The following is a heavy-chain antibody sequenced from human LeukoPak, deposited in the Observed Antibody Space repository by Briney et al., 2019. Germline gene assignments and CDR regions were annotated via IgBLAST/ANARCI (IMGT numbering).Heavy chain of an antibody. CDR1: GYSISSGNY. V-gene: IGHV4-38-2*02. Sequence: SETLSLTCSVSGYSISSGNYWGLIRPPPGKGLEWIGSIYHSGSTYYNPSLKSRVTMSVDTSKNQFSLKVNSVTAADTAVYYCARVYDSGSQAYFYYMDVWGKGTTVTISS. CDR3: ARVYDSGSQAYFYYMDV. CDR2: IYHSGST. J-gene: IGHJ6*03. D-gene: IGHD3-10*01.